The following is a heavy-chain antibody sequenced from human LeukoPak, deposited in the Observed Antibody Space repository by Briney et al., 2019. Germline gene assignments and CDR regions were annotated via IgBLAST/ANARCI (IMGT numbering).Heavy chain of an antibody. CDR3: AKWCGYRSSCFDY. Sequence: GGSLRLSCAASGFTFTSFAMNWLRQAPGKGLEWVSAISTSGTTPYYADSVKGRFTISRDNSKNTLYLQMNSLSAEDTAVYYCAKWCGYRSSCFDYWGQGTLVTVSS. CDR2: ISTSGTTP. CDR1: GFTFTSFA. D-gene: IGHD6-13*01. J-gene: IGHJ4*02. V-gene: IGHV3-23*01.